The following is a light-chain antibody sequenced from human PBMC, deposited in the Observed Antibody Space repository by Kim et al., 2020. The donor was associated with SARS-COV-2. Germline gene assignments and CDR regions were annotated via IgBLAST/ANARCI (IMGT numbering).Light chain of an antibody. Sequence: RRVTICRYGTTSNIRNNYVRWYQHPPGTAPNPLIFTNNQRPSGVPDRFSGSKSGTSASLAISGLRSEDEADYYCATWDDSLSGRVFGGGTQLTVL. CDR3: ATWDDSLSGRV. CDR2: TNN. V-gene: IGLV1-47*02. CDR1: TSNIRNNY. J-gene: IGLJ2*01.